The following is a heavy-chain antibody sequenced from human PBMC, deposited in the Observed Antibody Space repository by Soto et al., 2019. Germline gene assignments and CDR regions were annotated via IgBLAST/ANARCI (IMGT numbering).Heavy chain of an antibody. CDR1: GFTFSSYA. D-gene: IGHD5-12*01. V-gene: IGHV3-23*01. CDR2: ISGSGGST. Sequence: GGSLRLSCAASGFTFSSYAMSWVRQAPGKGLEWVSAISGSGGSTYYADSVKGRFTISRDNSKNTLYLQMNSLRAEDTAVYYCAKDLNIVATWGGDAFDIWGQGTMVTVSS. J-gene: IGHJ3*02. CDR3: AKDLNIVATWGGDAFDI.